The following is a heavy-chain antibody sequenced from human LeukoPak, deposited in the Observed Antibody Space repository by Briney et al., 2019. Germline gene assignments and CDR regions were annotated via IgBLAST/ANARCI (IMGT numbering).Heavy chain of an antibody. D-gene: IGHD2-15*01. CDR1: GYTFIGYY. J-gene: IGHJ5*02. V-gene: IGHV1-2*02. CDR2: INPNSGGT. CDR3: ARGVAASPKVWFDP. Sequence: ASVKVSCKASGYTFIGYYMHWVRQAPGQGLEWMGWINPNSGGTNYAQKFQGRVTMTRDTSISTAYMELSRLRSDDTAVYYCARGVAASPKVWFDPWGQGTLVTVSS.